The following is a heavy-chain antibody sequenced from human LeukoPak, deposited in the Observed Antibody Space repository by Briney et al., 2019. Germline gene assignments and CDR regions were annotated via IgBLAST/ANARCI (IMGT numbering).Heavy chain of an antibody. CDR1: GYSFSNDW. J-gene: IGHJ5*02. CDR2: ICPGDSDT. CDR3: ARQDDDSFRFDP. V-gene: IGHV5-51*01. D-gene: IGHD4-11*01. Sequence: GESLKISCKGSGYSFSNDWIAWVRQMPGKGLEWMGIICPGDSDTRYSPSFQGQVTISADKSISTAYLQWSSLKASDTAMYYCARQDDDSFRFDPWGQGTLVTVSS.